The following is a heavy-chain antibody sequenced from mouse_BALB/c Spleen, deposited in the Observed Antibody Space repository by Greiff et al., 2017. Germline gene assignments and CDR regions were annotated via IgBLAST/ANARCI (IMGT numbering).Heavy chain of an antibody. J-gene: IGHJ1*01. CDR3: ARVITTVVERKLFDG. D-gene: IGHD1-1*01. CDR1: GFTFSSYA. V-gene: IGHV5-9-4*01. CDR2: ISSGGSYT. Sequence: EVKLVESGGGLVKPGGSLKLSCAASGFTFSSYAMSWVRQSPEKRLEWVAEISSGGSYTYYPDTVTGRFTISRDNAKNTLYLEMSSLRSEDTAMYYCARVITTVVERKLFDGWGAGTTVTVSS.